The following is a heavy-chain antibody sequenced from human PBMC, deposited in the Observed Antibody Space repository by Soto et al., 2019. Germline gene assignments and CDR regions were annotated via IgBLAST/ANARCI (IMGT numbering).Heavy chain of an antibody. Sequence: ASVKVSCKASGYTFTAYGIHLVRQAPGQRLEWMGWINTGNGHTKYSQKFQGRVTITRDTSARTAYMELNSLRSEDTAVYYCASRGYDFWSGLDPWGQGTLVTVSS. CDR2: INTGNGHT. D-gene: IGHD3-3*01. CDR1: GYTFTAYG. V-gene: IGHV1-3*04. CDR3: ASRGYDFWSGLDP. J-gene: IGHJ5*02.